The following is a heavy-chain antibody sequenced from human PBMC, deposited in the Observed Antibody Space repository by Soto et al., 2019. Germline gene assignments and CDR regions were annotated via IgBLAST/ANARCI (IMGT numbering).Heavy chain of an antibody. CDR1: GGPFTGHF. V-gene: IGHV4-34*01. CDR2: VSHSGNT. CDR3: ARAKFESTGWHQFDI. J-gene: IGHJ4*02. Sequence: PSETLSLTCTVSGGPFTGHFWSWVRQPPGKGLEWIGEVSHSGNTKYYPSLRSRVTLSADSSKNQISLALTSVTAADTAVYYCARAKFESTGWHQFDIWGQGTLVTVSS. D-gene: IGHD7-27*01.